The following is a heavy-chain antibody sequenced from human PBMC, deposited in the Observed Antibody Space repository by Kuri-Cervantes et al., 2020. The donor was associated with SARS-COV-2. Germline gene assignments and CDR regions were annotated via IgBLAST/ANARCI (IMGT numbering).Heavy chain of an antibody. Sequence: SVKVSCKASGYTFTSYAISWVRQAPGQGLEWMGGIIPILGIANYAQKFQGRVTITADKSTSTAYMELSSLRSEDTAVYYCARETILPPDYYGMDVWGQGTTVTVSS. CDR2: IIPILGIA. CDR1: GYTFTSYA. V-gene: IGHV1-69*10. D-gene: IGHD1-1*01. J-gene: IGHJ6*02. CDR3: ARETILPPDYYGMDV.